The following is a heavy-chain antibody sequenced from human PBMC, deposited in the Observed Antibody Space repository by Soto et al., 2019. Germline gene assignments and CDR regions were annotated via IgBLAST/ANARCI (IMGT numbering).Heavy chain of an antibody. CDR1: GFTFSSYA. V-gene: IGHV3-23*01. CDR3: VKAVYLLDFDY. CDR2: ISGTGGNT. J-gene: IGHJ4*02. D-gene: IGHD1-20*01. Sequence: EVQLLESGGGLIQPGGSLRLCCAASGFTFSSYAMTWVRQAPGKGLEWVSTISGTGGNTYYADSVKGRFTISRDNSKNTVYLLMNSLRVEDTAVSYCVKAVYLLDFDYWGQGTLVTVSS.